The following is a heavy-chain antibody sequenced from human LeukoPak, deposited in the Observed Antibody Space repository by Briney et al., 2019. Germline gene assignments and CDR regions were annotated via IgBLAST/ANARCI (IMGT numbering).Heavy chain of an antibody. V-gene: IGHV3-74*01. CDR3: AGGELLLDY. CDR2: INSDGTTT. D-gene: IGHD1-7*01. CDR1: GFTFSSYW. Sequence: PGGSLRLSCAASGFTFSSYWMHWVRQAPGKGLVWVSRINSDGTTTSYADSVKGRFTISRDNAKNTLYLQMNSLRAEDTAVYYCAGGELLLDYWGQGTLVTVSS. J-gene: IGHJ4*02.